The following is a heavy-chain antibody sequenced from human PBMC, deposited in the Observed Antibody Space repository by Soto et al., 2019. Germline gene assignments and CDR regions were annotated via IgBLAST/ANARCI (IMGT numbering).Heavy chain of an antibody. D-gene: IGHD3-10*01. CDR3: ATPYRNYDY. CDR1: GYSFSSYW. Sequence: PGESLKISCKGSGYSFSSYWIGWVRQMPGKGLEWMGIIFPSDSDTKYRPSFQGQVTISADLSISTAYLQWSSLKASDTAIYYCATPYRNYDYWGQGTLVTVSS. V-gene: IGHV5-51*01. CDR2: IFPSDSDT. J-gene: IGHJ4*02.